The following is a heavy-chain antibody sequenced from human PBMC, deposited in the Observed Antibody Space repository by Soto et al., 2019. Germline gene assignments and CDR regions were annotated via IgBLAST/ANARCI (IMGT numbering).Heavy chain of an antibody. V-gene: IGHV3-73*01. CDR2: IGSKGETYAT. CDR1: GFTFGASA. CDR3: DSSGYLFPVAIDY. Sequence: GGSLRLSCAASGFTFGASALQWVRQASGKGLEWLGRIGSKGETYATTYAASVKGRFTISRDDSKKTAYLQMNSLESEDTDPYYYDSSGYLFPVAIDYWGQGTLVTVSS. D-gene: IGHD3-22*01. J-gene: IGHJ4*02.